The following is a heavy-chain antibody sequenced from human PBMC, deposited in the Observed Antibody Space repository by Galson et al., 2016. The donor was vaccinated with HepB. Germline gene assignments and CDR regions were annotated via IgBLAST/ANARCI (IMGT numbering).Heavy chain of an antibody. CDR2: ISGSGGTT. CDR1: GFTFNTYT. V-gene: IGHV3-23*01. J-gene: IGHJ4*02. Sequence: SLRLSCAASGFTFNTYTMTWVRQAPGKGLEWVSGISGSGGTTYYGDSVRGRFTISRDNSKNILYLRMSTLRAEDTAVYYCAKQRPGLYWLQGTLVTVSS. CDR3: AKQRPGLY.